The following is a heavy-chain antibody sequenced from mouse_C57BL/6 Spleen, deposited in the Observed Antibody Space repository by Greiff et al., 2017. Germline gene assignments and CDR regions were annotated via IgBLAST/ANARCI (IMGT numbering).Heavy chain of an antibody. D-gene: IGHD2-12*01. Sequence: VKLMESGAELVKPGASVKLSCKASGYTFTEYTIHWVKQRSGQGLEWIGWFYPGSGSIKYNEKIKDKATLTADKSSSTVYMELSRLTSEDSAVFFCARHETLGYSSSWFAYWGQGTLLTVSA. V-gene: IGHV1-62-2*01. CDR3: ARHETLGYSSSWFAY. J-gene: IGHJ3*01. CDR1: GYTFTEYT. CDR2: FYPGSGSI.